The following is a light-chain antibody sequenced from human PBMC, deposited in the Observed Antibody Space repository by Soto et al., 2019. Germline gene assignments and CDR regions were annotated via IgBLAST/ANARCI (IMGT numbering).Light chain of an antibody. J-gene: IGLJ2*01. CDR1: SSDVGGYKY. V-gene: IGLV2-14*01. Sequence: QSALTQPASVSGSPGQSITISCTGTSSDVGGYKYVSGYQQHPGKAAKLMIYEVSNRLSGVSNRFSGSKSGNTASLTISGLQAEDEADYYCSSYTSGSTPVVFGGGTKLTVL. CDR3: SSYTSGSTPVV. CDR2: EVS.